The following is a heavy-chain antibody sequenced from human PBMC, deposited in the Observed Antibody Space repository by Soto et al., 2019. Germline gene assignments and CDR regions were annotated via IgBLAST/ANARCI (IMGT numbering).Heavy chain of an antibody. CDR2: ISYDGSNH. V-gene: IGHV3-30*18. CDR1: GFTFSSYG. Sequence: GGSLRLSCAASGFTFSSYGMHWVRQAPGKGLEWVSLISYDGSNHYYADSVKGRFTISRDNSKNTLYLQMNSLRAEDTAVYYCAKEPEAVAATYYDYYGMDVWGQGTTVTVSS. CDR3: AKEPEAVAATYYDYYGMDV. J-gene: IGHJ6*02. D-gene: IGHD6-19*01.